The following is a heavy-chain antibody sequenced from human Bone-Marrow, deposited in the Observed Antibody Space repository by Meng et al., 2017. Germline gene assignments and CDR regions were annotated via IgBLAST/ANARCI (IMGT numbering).Heavy chain of an antibody. V-gene: IGHV4-38-2*02. CDR1: GYSISSGYY. D-gene: IGHD3-9*01. CDR3: ARGYLRYFDWLLYDVDAFDI. Sequence: SETLSLTCTVSGYSISSGYYWGWIRQPPGKGLEWIGSIYHSGSTYYNPSLKSRVTISVDTSKNQFSLKLSSVTAADTAVYYCARGYLRYFDWLLYDVDAFDIWGQGTMVT. CDR2: IYHSGST. J-gene: IGHJ3*02.